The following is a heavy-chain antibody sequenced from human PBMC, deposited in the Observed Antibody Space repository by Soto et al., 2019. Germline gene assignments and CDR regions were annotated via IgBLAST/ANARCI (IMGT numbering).Heavy chain of an antibody. CDR2: ISYDVSNK. J-gene: IGHJ4*02. CDR1: GFTFSSYG. Sequence: GGSLRLSCAASGFTFSSYGMHWVRQAPGKGLEWVAVISYDVSNKYYADSVKGRFTISRDNSKNTLYLQMNSLRAEDTAVYYCAKSRGYSYGPTFDYWGQGTMVTVSS. CDR3: AKSRGYSYGPTFDY. V-gene: IGHV3-30*18. D-gene: IGHD5-18*01.